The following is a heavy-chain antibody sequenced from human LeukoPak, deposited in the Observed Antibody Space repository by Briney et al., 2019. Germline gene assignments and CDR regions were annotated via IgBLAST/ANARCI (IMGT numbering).Heavy chain of an antibody. Sequence: SETLPLTCVVSGYSISSGYYWGWIRQPPGKGLEWIGTIYQSGGTFYNPSLKSRVTMSVDTSKNQFSLKLGSVTAADTAVYYCARHITSNKRFDFWGQGTLVTVSS. CDR3: ARHITSNKRFDF. CDR2: IYQSGGT. CDR1: GYSISSGYY. D-gene: IGHD3-16*01. J-gene: IGHJ4*02. V-gene: IGHV4-38-2*01.